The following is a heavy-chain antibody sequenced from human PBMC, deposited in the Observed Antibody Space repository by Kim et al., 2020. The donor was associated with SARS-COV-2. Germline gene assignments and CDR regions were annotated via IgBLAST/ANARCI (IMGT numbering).Heavy chain of an antibody. J-gene: IGHJ5*02. Sequence: GGSLRLSCAASGFTFDDYAMHWVRQAPGKGLEWVSGISWNSGSIGYADSVKGRFTISRDNAKNSLYLQMNSLRAEDTALYYCAKEKHRSGFDPWGQGTLVTVSS. V-gene: IGHV3-9*01. D-gene: IGHD3-3*01. CDR2: ISWNSGSI. CDR3: AKEKHRSGFDP. CDR1: GFTFDDYA.